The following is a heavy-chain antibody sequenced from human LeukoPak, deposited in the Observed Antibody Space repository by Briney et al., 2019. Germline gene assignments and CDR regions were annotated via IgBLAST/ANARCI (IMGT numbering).Heavy chain of an antibody. D-gene: IGHD2-15*01. J-gene: IGHJ6*02. Sequence: SCKASGYTFTSYAIHWVRQAPGKGLEWVAVISYDGSNKYYADSVKGRFTISRGNSKNTLYLQMNSLRAEDTAVYYCARAYCSGGSCYYYYYYGMDVWGQGTTVTVSS. CDR3: ARAYCSGGSCYYYYYYGMDV. CDR1: GYTFTSYA. V-gene: IGHV3-30-3*01. CDR2: ISYDGSNK.